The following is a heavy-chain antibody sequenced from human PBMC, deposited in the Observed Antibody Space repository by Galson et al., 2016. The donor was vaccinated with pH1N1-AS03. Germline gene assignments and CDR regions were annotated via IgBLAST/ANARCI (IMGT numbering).Heavy chain of an antibody. CDR2: IKKDGDEK. D-gene: IGHD3-10*01. CDR1: GFIFSDHG. CDR3: ASSGF. Sequence: SGAEVKKAGWSLRLSCAASGFIFSDHGMSWARQASGKGLEWVANIKKDGDEKYYVDSVRGRFTISRDNAKKSLYLQMSSLRVEDTAVYYCASSGFWGRGTLVAVSS. J-gene: IGHJ4*02. V-gene: IGHV3-7*03.